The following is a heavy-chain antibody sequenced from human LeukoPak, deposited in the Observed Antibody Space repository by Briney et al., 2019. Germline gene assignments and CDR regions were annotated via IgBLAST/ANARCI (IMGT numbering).Heavy chain of an antibody. CDR1: GYSISRGYY. CDR2: IYHSGST. CDR3: ARDIVVVSADWFDP. V-gene: IGHV4-38-2*02. Sequence: SETLSLTCTVSGYSISRGYYWGWVPQPPGKGLGWIGDIYHSGSTYYNPSLKSRVTILIDTSKNQFSLKLSSVTAADTAVYYCARDIVVVSADWFDPWGQGTLVTVSS. D-gene: IGHD2-2*01. J-gene: IGHJ5*02.